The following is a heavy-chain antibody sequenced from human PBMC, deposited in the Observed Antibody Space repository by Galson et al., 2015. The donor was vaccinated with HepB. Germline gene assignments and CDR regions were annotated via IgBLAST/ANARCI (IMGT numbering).Heavy chain of an antibody. Sequence: SLRLSCAASGVAFSTEWMTWVRQAPGKGLEWISYISGGRSTIYYADSVKGRFTISRDNAKNSLYLQMNSLRGEDPAVYFCARDLGPVPAAINYFDYWGQGTLVTVSS. CDR2: ISGGRSTI. J-gene: IGHJ4*02. V-gene: IGHV3-48*01. CDR1: GVAFSTEW. CDR3: ARDLGPVPAAINYFDY. D-gene: IGHD2-2*02.